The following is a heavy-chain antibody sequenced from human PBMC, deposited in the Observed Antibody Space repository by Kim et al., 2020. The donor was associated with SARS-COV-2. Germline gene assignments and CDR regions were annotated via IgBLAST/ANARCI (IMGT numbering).Heavy chain of an antibody. Sequence: TNYNPALKSRVTISVDTSKNQFSLKLGSVTAADTAVYYCARRGGPTAVDYWGQGTLVTVSS. D-gene: IGHD4-17*01. CDR3: ARRGGPTAVDY. J-gene: IGHJ4*02. CDR2: T. V-gene: IGHV4-34*01.